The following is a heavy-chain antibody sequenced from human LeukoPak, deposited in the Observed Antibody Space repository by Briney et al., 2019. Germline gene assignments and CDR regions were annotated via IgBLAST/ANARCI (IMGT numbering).Heavy chain of an antibody. D-gene: IGHD4-23*01. CDR2: ISSSSSYI. CDR3: ARDFGTSTVVMRYYFDY. J-gene: IGHJ4*02. CDR1: GFTFSSYS. Sequence: GGSLRLSCAASGFTFSSYSMNWVRQAPGKGLEWVSSISSSSSYIYYADSVKGRFTISRDNAKNSLYLQMNSLRAEDTAVYYCARDFGTSTVVMRYYFDYWGQGTLVTVSS. V-gene: IGHV3-21*01.